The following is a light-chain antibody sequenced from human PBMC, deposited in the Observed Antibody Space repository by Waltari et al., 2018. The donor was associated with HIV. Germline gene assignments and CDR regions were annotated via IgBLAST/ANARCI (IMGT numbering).Light chain of an antibody. J-gene: IGKJ1*01. CDR1: QSVRSSF. Sequence: DIVLTQSPGTLSLSPGERATLSCRASQSVRSSFLAWYQQKPGQAPRRLIYGASSRATGIPDRFSGSGSGTDFTLTISRVEPEDLAVYYCQQYRSSQWTFGQGTKVEIK. CDR3: QQYRSSQWT. V-gene: IGKV3-20*01. CDR2: GAS.